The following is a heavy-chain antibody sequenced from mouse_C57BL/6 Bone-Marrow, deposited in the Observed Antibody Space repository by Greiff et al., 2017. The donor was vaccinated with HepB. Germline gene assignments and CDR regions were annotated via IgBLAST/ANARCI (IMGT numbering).Heavy chain of an antibody. J-gene: IGHJ4*01. CDR3: ARPPIYYYGSSLLHYYAMDY. CDR1: GYTFTSYW. Sequence: QVQLQQPGAELVKPGASVKLSCKASGYTFTSYWMHWVKQRPGQGLEWIGMIHPNSGSTNYNEKFKSKATLTVDKSSSTAYMQLSSLTSEDSAVYYCARPPIYYYGSSLLHYYAMDYWGQGTSVTVSS. CDR2: IHPNSGST. V-gene: IGHV1-64*01. D-gene: IGHD1-1*01.